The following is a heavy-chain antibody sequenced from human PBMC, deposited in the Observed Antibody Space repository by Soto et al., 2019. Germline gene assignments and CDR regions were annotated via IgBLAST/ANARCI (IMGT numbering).Heavy chain of an antibody. V-gene: IGHV4-59*01. CDR2: IYYTGST. D-gene: IGHD5-12*01. J-gene: IGHJ4*02. Sequence: SETLSLTCTVSGVSISSYYWSWIRQPPGKGLEWIGYIYYTGSTNYNPSLKSRVTISLDTSKNQFSLKLSSVTAADTAVYYCASTGYDRYSGYDYWGQGTLVTVSS. CDR3: ASTGYDRYSGYDY. CDR1: GVSISSYY.